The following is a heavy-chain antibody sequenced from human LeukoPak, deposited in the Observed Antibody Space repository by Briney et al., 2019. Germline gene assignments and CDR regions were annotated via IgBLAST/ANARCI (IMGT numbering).Heavy chain of an antibody. J-gene: IGHJ4*02. Sequence: SETLSLTCTVSGGSIRGYYWSWIRQPPGRGLEWIGYISYNGGTNYNPALKSRLSISVGTSKNQFSLNLNSVTAADTAVYFCARAAHYDTWDFDYWGQGTLVTVSS. D-gene: IGHD3-16*01. CDR2: ISYNGGT. V-gene: IGHV4-59*01. CDR1: GGSIRGYY. CDR3: ARAAHYDTWDFDY.